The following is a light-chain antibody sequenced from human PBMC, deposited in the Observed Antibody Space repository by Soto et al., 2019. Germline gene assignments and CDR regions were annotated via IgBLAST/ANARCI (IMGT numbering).Light chain of an antibody. CDR1: SGHSSYA. CDR2: LNSDGSH. V-gene: IGLV4-69*01. Sequence: QSVLTQSPSASASLGASVKLTCTLSSGHSSYAIAWHQQQPEQGPRYLMKLNSDGSHNKGDGIPDRFSGSSSGAERYLTISSLQSEDEGDYSCQIWDTGIRVVFGGGTKLTVL. CDR3: QIWDTGIRVV. J-gene: IGLJ2*01.